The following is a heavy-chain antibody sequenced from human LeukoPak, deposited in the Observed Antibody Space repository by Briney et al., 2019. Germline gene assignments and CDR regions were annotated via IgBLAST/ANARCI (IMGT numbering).Heavy chain of an antibody. CDR3: AHSRVHYYGSGSYFPKTLDY. V-gene: IGHV2-5*02. D-gene: IGHD3-10*01. J-gene: IGHJ4*02. CDR2: IYWDDDK. CDR1: GFSLSTSGVG. Sequence: SGPTLVKPTQTLTLTCTFSGFSLSTSGVGVAWIRRPPGKALEWLALIYWDDDKRYSPSLKSRLTLTKDTSKNQVVLTMTDMDPVDTATYYCAHSRVHYYGSGSYFPKTLDYWGQGTLVTVSS.